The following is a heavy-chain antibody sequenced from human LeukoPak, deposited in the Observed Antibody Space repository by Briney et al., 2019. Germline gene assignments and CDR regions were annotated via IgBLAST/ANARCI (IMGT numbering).Heavy chain of an antibody. V-gene: IGHV3-21*01. CDR2: ISSRSSYI. D-gene: IGHD2-2*01. CDR3: ARDENCSSTSCYFGTNWFDP. Sequence: GGSLRLSCAASGFTFSSYSMNWVRQAPGKGLEWVSSISSRSSYIYYADSVKGRFTISRDNAKNSLYLQMNSLRAEDTAVYYCARDENCSSTSCYFGTNWFDPWGQGTLVTVSS. CDR1: GFTFSSYS. J-gene: IGHJ5*02.